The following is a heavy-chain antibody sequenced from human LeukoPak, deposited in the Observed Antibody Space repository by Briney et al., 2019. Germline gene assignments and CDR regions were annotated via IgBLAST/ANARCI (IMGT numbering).Heavy chain of an antibody. V-gene: IGHV4-39*07. J-gene: IGHJ4*02. CDR1: GGSISSSSYY. CDR2: IYYSGST. D-gene: IGHD4-17*01. CDR3: ASSYGDYYHYSDY. Sequence: PSETLSLTCTVSGGSISSSSYYWGWIRQPPGKGLEWIGSIYYSGSTYYNPSLKSRVTMSVDTSKNQFSLKLSSVTAADTAVYYCASSYGDYYHYSDYWGQATLVTVSS.